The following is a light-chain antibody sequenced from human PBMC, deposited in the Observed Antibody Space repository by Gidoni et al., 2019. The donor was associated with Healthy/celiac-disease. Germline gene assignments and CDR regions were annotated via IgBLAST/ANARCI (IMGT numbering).Light chain of an antibody. Sequence: QSVLTQPPSASGTPGQRVTISCSGSSSNIGSNTVNWYQPLPGTAPNLLIYSNNQRPSGVPDRFSGSKSGTSASLAISGLQSEDEADYYCAAWDDSLNGNVVFGGGTKLTVL. CDR3: AAWDDSLNGNVV. J-gene: IGLJ2*01. CDR1: SSNIGSNT. CDR2: SNN. V-gene: IGLV1-44*01.